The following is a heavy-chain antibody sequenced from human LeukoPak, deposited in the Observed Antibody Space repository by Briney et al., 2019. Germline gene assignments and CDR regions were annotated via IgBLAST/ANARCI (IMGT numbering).Heavy chain of an antibody. D-gene: IGHD2-2*01. V-gene: IGHV1-18*01. CDR3: ARARYCSSTSCYAYPGNYYYYGMDV. CDR2: ISAYNGNT. CDR1: GYTFTSYG. Sequence: ASVKVSCKASGYTFTSYGISWVRQAPGQGLEGMGWISAYNGNTNYSQQLQGRLTMTPDTSTSPAYMALRSLISDDTAVYYCARARYCSSTSCYAYPGNYYYYGMDVWGQGTTVTVSS. J-gene: IGHJ6*02.